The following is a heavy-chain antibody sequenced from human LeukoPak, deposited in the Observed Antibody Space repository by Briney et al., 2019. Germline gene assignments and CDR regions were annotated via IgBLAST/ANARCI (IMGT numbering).Heavy chain of an antibody. CDR2: ISSSSSYI. Sequence: PGGSLRLSCAASGFTFSSYSMNWVRQAPGKGLEWVSSISSSSSYIYYADSVKGRFTISRDNAKNSLYLQMNSLRAEDTAVYYCAREVPDDYYYYMDAWGKGTTVTISS. J-gene: IGHJ6*03. D-gene: IGHD1-1*01. CDR1: GFTFSSYS. V-gene: IGHV3-21*01. CDR3: AREVPDDYYYYMDA.